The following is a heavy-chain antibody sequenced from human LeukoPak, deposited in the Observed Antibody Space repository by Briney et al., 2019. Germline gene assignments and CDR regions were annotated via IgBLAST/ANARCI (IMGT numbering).Heavy chain of an antibody. J-gene: IGHJ3*01. V-gene: IGHV5-51*01. Sequence: GESLHISCKGSGYSFTSYWIGWVRQMPGKGLEWMGIIYPGDSDTRYSPSFQGQATISADKSISTASLQWSSLQASDTAMYYCARRDYFDSSGSATTFDLWGQGTMVTVPS. CDR1: GYSFTSYW. CDR2: IYPGDSDT. D-gene: IGHD3-22*01. CDR3: ARRDYFDSSGSATTFDL.